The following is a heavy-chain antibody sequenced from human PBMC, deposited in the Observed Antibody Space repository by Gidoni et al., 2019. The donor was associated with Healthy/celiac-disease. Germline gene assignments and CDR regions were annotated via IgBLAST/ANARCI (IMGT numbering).Heavy chain of an antibody. CDR1: GGSISSSSYY. Sequence: QLQLQESGPGLVTPSETLSLTCTVSGGSISSSSYYWGWIRQPPGKGLEWIGSIYYSGSTYYNPSLKSRVTIFGDTSKNQFSLKLSSVTAADTAVYYCASHNRGYSGSYHLPDYWGQGTLVTVSS. V-gene: IGHV4-39*01. D-gene: IGHD1-26*01. J-gene: IGHJ4*02. CDR2: IYYSGST. CDR3: ASHNRGYSGSYHLPDY.